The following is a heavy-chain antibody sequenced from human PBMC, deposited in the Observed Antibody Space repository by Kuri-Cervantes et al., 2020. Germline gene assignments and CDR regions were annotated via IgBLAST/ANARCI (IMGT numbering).Heavy chain of an antibody. V-gene: IGHV4-38-2*01. CDR3: ARATPYYYGSGSYLSPCGMDV. Sequence: GSLRLSCAVSGYSISNGYYWGWIRQPPGTGLEWIGTLYQSGSTNNNPSLKSRVTISVGKSKNQFSLKLSSVTAADTAVYYCARATPYYYGSGSYLSPCGMDVWGQGTTVTVSS. CDR2: LYQSGST. J-gene: IGHJ6*02. D-gene: IGHD3-10*01. CDR1: GYSISNGYY.